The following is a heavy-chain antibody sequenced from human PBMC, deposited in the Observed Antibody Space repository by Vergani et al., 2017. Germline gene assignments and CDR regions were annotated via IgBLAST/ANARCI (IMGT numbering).Heavy chain of an antibody. D-gene: IGHD6-19*01. Sequence: EVQLVESGGGLVQPGGSLRLSCAASGFTFSSYEMNWVRQAPGKGLEWVSYISSSGSTIYYADSVKGRFTISRENAKNSLYLQMNSLRAEDTAVYYCARAGGGYSSGWYTIDYWGQGTLVTVSS. CDR1: GFTFSSYE. CDR3: ARAGGGYSSGWYTIDY. V-gene: IGHV3-48*03. J-gene: IGHJ4*02. CDR2: ISSSGSTI.